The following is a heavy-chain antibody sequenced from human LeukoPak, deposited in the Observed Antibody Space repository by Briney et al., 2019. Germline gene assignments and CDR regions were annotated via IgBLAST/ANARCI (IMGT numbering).Heavy chain of an antibody. J-gene: IGHJ4*02. CDR2: ISNDGSTT. CDR1: GFTFSSYW. D-gene: IGHD5-12*01. CDR3: ARDMEMATISGFDY. V-gene: IGHV3-74*01. Sequence: PGGSLRLSCAASGFTFSSYWMHWVRQAPGKGLVWVSRISNDGSTTTYADSVKGRFTISRDNAKNTLYLQMNSPRAEDTAVYYCARDMEMATISGFDYWGQGTLVTVSS.